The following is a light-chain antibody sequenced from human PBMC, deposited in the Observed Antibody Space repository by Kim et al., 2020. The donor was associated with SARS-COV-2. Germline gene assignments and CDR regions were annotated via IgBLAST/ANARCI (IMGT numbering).Light chain of an antibody. CDR3: QEYYSSPYT. CDR2: WAS. V-gene: IGKV4-1*01. Sequence: RATINCKSSQSVLHSSDNKNYLAWYQQKPGQPPKLLIYWASTRESGVPARFSGSGSGTDFTLTISSLQAEDVAVYYCQEYYSSPYTFGQGTKLEI. CDR1: QSVLHSSDNKNY. J-gene: IGKJ2*01.